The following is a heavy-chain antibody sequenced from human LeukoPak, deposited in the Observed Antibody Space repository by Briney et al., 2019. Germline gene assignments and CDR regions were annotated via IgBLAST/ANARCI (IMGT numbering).Heavy chain of an antibody. CDR3: ARDNSVGDSAWWFDP. CDR2: IDPSGSYT. J-gene: IGHJ5*02. V-gene: IGHV1-46*01. D-gene: IGHD5-12*01. CDR1: GFTFTSYY. Sequence: ASVKVSCKASGFTFTSYYMHWVRQAPGQGLEWMGIIDPSGSYTSYAQKFQGRVTMTRDMATSTDYMEVSSLRSEDTAVYYCARDNSVGDSAWWFDPWGQGTLVTVSS.